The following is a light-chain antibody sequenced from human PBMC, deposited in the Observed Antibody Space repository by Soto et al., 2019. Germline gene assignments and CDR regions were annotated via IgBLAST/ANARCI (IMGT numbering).Light chain of an antibody. V-gene: IGKV3-20*01. Sequence: EIVLTQSPGTLSLSPGERATLSCRASQTVTSSYLVWYQQKPGQAPRLLIYGASSRATGIPDRFSGSGSGTDFTLTISRLEPADFAVYYCQQYGTSPITFGQGTRLEIK. CDR2: GAS. CDR3: QQYGTSPIT. J-gene: IGKJ5*01. CDR1: QTVTSSY.